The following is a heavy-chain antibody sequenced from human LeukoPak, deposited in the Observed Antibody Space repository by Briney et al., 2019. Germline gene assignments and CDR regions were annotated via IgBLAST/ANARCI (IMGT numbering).Heavy chain of an antibody. Sequence: GASVKVSCKASGYTFTSYYMHWVRQAPGQGLEWMGIINPSGGSTSYAQKFQGRVTITADKSTSTAYMELSSLRSEDTAVYYCARGVHVLRFLEPPDYWGQGTLVTVSS. V-gene: IGHV1-46*01. CDR3: ARGVHVLRFLEPPDY. CDR2: INPSGGST. CDR1: GYTFTSYY. J-gene: IGHJ4*02. D-gene: IGHD3-3*01.